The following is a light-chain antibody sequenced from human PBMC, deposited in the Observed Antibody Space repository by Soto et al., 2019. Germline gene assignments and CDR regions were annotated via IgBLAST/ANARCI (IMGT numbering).Light chain of an antibody. CDR2: VAS. Sequence: EIVLTQSPGTLSLSPGERATLSCRASQSVSSSYLAWYQQKPGQAPRLLIYVASSSATGIPDRFSCSGSGTDFTRTISRLEPEDFAVYYCQQYCSSTWTIGQGTKVEIK. J-gene: IGKJ1*01. CDR3: QQYCSSTWT. V-gene: IGKV3-20*01. CDR1: QSVSSSY.